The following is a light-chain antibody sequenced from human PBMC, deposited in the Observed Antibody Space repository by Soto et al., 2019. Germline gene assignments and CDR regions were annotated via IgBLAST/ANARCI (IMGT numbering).Light chain of an antibody. CDR2: GAS. J-gene: IGKJ5*01. CDR1: QSVSSNY. CDR3: QQYGSSPIT. V-gene: IGKV3-20*01. Sequence: EIVLTQSPGTLSLSPGEGATLSCRASQSVSSNYLAWYQQKPGQAPRLVIYGASSRATGIADRFSGSGFGTDFTLTISRLEPEDFAVYYCQQYGSSPITFGQGTRLEIK.